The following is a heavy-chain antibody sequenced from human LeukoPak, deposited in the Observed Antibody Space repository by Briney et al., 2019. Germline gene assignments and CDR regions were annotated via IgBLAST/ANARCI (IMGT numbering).Heavy chain of an antibody. CDR3: ARGPNSRGRWLQRRLDY. CDR1: GYTFTSYD. D-gene: IGHD5-24*01. V-gene: IGHV1-8*01. CDR2: MNPNSGNT. J-gene: IGHJ4*02. Sequence: ASVKVSCKASGYTFTSYDINCVRQATGQELEWMGWMNPNSGNTGYAQKFQGRVTMTRNTSISTAYMELSSLRSEDTAVYYWARGPNSRGRWLQRRLDYWGQGTLVTVSS.